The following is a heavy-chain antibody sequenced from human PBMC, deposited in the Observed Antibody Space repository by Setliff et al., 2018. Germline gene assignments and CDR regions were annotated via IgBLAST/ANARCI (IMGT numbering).Heavy chain of an antibody. CDR3: ARHLYSSGRLYYMDV. D-gene: IGHD6-19*01. Sequence: PSETLSLTCTVSGGSINSGVYYWGWIRQPPGKGLEWIGRIYHGGDTYYNASLTSRLTISVDTSKNQFSLRLSSVTAADTAVYYCARHLYSSGRLYYMDVWGKGTTVTVSS. J-gene: IGHJ6*03. V-gene: IGHV4-39*01. CDR1: GGSINSGVYY. CDR2: IYHGGDT.